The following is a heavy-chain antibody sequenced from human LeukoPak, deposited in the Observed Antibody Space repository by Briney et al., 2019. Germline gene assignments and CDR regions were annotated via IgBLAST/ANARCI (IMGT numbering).Heavy chain of an antibody. D-gene: IGHD5-24*01. CDR3: AKDKGDGYNYISSIDY. Sequence: PGGSLRLSCAASRFTFDDYAMDWVRQAQGEGMEWVSGIIWNSVTISYASSVNGRFTLSRHNANNSLYLQMNSLRAEDMALYYCAKDKGDGYNYISSIDYWGQGTLVTVSS. J-gene: IGHJ4*02. CDR2: IIWNSVTI. V-gene: IGHV3-9*03. CDR1: RFTFDDYA.